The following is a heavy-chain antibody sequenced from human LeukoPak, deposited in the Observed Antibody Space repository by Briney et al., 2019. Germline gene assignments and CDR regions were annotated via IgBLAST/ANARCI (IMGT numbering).Heavy chain of an antibody. J-gene: IGHJ4*02. CDR1: GFTFSTYD. D-gene: IGHD3-9*01. CDR2: IAFAGDT. CDR3: ARGNILTGYEY. V-gene: IGHV3-13*04. Sequence: GGSLRLSCAASGFTFSTYDMHWVRQATGKGLEWVSAIAFAGDTYYSGSVKGRFTISRENGKNFLFLQMNSLRAGDTAVYYCARGNILTGYEYWGQGALVTVSS.